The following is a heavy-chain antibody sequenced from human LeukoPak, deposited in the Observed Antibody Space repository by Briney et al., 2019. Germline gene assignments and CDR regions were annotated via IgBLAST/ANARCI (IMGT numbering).Heavy chain of an antibody. J-gene: IGHJ5*02. CDR3: ARATNYYDILTGYADGFDP. CDR1: GGTLSSYA. V-gene: IGHV1-69*06. Sequence: SVKVSCKASGGTLSSYAISWVRQAPGQGLEWMGGIIPIFGTANYAQKFQGRVTITADKSASTAYMELSSLRSEDTAVYYCARATNYYDILTGYADGFDPWGQGTLVTVSS. CDR2: IIPIFGTA. D-gene: IGHD3-9*01.